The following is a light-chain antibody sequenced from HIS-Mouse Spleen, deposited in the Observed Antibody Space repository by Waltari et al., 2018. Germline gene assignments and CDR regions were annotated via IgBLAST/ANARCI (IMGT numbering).Light chain of an antibody. CDR1: SSNIGNNY. J-gene: IGLJ7*02. V-gene: IGLV1-51*01. CDR3: GTWDSSLSAAV. CDR2: DKN. Sequence: QSVLTQPPSVSAAPGQKVTISCSGSSSNIGNNYVSWYQQLPGTAPKLLIYDKNKRPSGIPDRSSGSKSGTSATLGITGLQTGDEADYYCGTWDSSLSAAVFGGDTQLTAL.